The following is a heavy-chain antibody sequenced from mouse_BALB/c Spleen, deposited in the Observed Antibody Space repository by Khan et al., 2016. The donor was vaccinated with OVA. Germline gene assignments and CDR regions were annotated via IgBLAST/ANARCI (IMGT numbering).Heavy chain of an antibody. D-gene: IGHD1-1*01. CDR1: GYTFTSYW. V-gene: IGHV1S41*01. CDR2: ISPGSGST. Sequence: DLVKPGASVKLSCKASGYTFTSYWINWIKQRPGQGLEWFGRISPGSGSTSYNEMFKGKATLTVDTSSSSPYIQLSSLSSEDSAVYFCARSSYYCSSLYAMDHWGQGTSVTVSS. CDR3: ARSSYYCSSLYAMDH. J-gene: IGHJ4*01.